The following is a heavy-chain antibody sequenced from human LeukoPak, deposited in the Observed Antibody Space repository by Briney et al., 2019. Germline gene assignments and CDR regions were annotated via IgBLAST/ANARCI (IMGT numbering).Heavy chain of an antibody. CDR3: ARGHDILTGYHNWFDP. CDR1: GYTFTSYG. V-gene: IGHV1-18*01. J-gene: IGHJ5*02. CDR2: ISAYNGNT. D-gene: IGHD3-9*01. Sequence: GASVKVSCKASGYTFTSYGISWVRQAPGQGLEWMGWISAYNGNTNYAQKLQGRVTMTTDTSTSTAYMELRSLRSDDTAVYYCARGHDILTGYHNWFDPWGQGTLVTVSS.